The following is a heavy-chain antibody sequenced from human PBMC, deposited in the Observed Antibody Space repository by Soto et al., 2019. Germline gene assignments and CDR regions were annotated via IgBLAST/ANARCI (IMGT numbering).Heavy chain of an antibody. Sequence: QVQLVESGGGVVQPGRSLRLSCAASGFIFSNYAMHWVRQAPGKGLEWVALISYDGRYIYYADSVKGRFAISRDNSKKTVELLMNSLRREDTAVYYCARDVTDYVLDVWGQGTTVNVSS. D-gene: IGHD3-9*01. V-gene: IGHV3-30*03. J-gene: IGHJ6*02. CDR3: ARDVTDYVLDV. CDR1: GFIFSNYA. CDR2: ISYDGRYI.